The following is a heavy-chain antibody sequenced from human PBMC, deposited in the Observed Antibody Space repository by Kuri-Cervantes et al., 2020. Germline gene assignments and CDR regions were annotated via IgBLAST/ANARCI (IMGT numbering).Heavy chain of an antibody. J-gene: IGHJ4*02. CDR2: ISGSGGST. CDR1: GFTFSSYA. D-gene: IGHD2-2*01. V-gene: IGHV3-23*01. Sequence: GGSLRLSCAAFGFTFSSYAMSWVRQAPGKGLEWVSAISGSGGSTYYADSVKGRFTISRDNSKNTLYLQMNSLRAEDTAVYYCASGGVVPAALFVYWGQGTLVTVSS. CDR3: ASGGVVPAALFVY.